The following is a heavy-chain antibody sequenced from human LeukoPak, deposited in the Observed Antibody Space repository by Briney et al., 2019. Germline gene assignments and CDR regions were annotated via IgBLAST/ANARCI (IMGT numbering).Heavy chain of an antibody. CDR3: ARAGASDAFDI. J-gene: IGHJ3*02. V-gene: IGHV3-64*01. CDR1: GFTLSSYA. Sequence: GGSLRLSCAASGFTLSSYAMHWVRQAPGKGLEYVSAISSNGGGTYYANSVKGRFTISRDNSKNTLYLQMGSLRAEDMAVYYCARAGASDAFDIWGQGTMVTVSS. CDR2: ISSNGGGT.